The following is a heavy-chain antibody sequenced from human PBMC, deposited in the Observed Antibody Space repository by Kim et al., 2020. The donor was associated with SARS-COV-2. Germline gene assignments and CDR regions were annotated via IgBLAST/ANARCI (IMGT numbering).Heavy chain of an antibody. D-gene: IGHD2-21*02. Sequence: ASVKVSCKASGYTFTGYYMHWVRQAPGQGLEWMGWINPNSGGTNYAQKFQGWVTMTRDTSISTAYMELSRLRSDDTAVYYCAIAYCGGDCLVGAAGGIDYWGQGTLVTVSS. V-gene: IGHV1-2*04. CDR3: AIAYCGGDCLVGAAGGIDY. CDR2: INPNSGGT. J-gene: IGHJ4*02. CDR1: GYTFTGYY.